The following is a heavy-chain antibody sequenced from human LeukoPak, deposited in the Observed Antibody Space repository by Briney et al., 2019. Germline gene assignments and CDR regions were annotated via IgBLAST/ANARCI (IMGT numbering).Heavy chain of an antibody. D-gene: IGHD6-6*01. CDR3: ASSHYGRPQQSIAARHFDY. CDR2: VYHSGST. CDR1: GGSISSSNW. J-gene: IGHJ4*02. Sequence: SETLSLTCAVSGGSISSSNWWSWVRQPPGKGLEWIGEVYHSGSTNYNPSLKSRVTISVDKSKNQFSLKLSSVTAADTAVYYCASSHYGRPQQSIAARHFDYWGQGTLVTVSS. V-gene: IGHV4-4*02.